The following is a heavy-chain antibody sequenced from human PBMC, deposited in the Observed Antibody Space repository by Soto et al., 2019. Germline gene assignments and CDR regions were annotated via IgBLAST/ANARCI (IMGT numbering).Heavy chain of an antibody. D-gene: IGHD6-13*01. Sequence: SVKVSCKASGGTFSSYAISWVRQAPGQGLEWMGGIIPIFGTANYAQKFQGRVTITADKSTSTAYMELSSLRSEDTAVYYCARSLLIAAVRGTDDYGMDVWGQGTTVTVSS. V-gene: IGHV1-69*06. CDR3: ARSLLIAAVRGTDDYGMDV. CDR2: IIPIFGTA. CDR1: GGTFSSYA. J-gene: IGHJ6*02.